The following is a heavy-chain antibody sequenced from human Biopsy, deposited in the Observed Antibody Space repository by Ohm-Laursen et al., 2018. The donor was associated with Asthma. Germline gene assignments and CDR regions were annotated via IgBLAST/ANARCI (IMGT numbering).Heavy chain of an antibody. CDR1: GYTFNSAG. CDR3: ARAVDYSHYYGIDV. D-gene: IGHD3-10*01. CDR2: ISVYNGNT. Sequence: ASMKVSCKTSGYTFNSAGITWVRQAPGQGLEWMGWISVYNGNTKVAQKLQDRATMITDTSTSTAYMELRSLRSDDTAVYFCARAVDYSHYYGIDVWGQGTTVTVS. V-gene: IGHV1-18*01. J-gene: IGHJ6*02.